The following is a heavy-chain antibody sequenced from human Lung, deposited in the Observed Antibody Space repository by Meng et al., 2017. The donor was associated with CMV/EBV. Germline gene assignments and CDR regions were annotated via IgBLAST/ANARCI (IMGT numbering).Heavy chain of an antibody. V-gene: IGHV3-74*03. CDR1: GFTLRSYW. CDR2: IDRDGRDI. J-gene: IGHJ4*02. D-gene: IGHD1-26*01. Sequence: DVQLVESGGGLVQPGGSLRLSFAVSGFTLRSYWMHWVRQSTGKGLEWVSRIDRDGRDITYADSVRGRFTISRDDAKNTLYLQMNSLRVEDTAVYYCARGVAESLGWEMGYWGQGTLVTVYS. CDR3: ARGVAESLGWEMGY.